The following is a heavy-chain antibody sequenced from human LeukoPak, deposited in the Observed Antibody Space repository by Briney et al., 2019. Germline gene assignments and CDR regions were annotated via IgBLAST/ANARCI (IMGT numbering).Heavy chain of an antibody. CDR3: ARERINCRGDCYDY. V-gene: IGHV3-48*03. CDR2: IGTGDNK. D-gene: IGHD2-15*01. Sequence: PGGSLRLSCEASGFTFSSYEMNWVRRAPGKGLEWVSYIGTGDNKHYADSLKGRFTTSRDDAKNSLYLQMNSLKADDTAVYYCARERINCRGDCYDYWGQGTLVTVSS. J-gene: IGHJ4*02. CDR1: GFTFSSYE.